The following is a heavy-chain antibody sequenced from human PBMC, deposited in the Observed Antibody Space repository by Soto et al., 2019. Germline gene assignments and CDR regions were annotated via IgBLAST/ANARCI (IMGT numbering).Heavy chain of an antibody. CDR1: GFSLSTSGVG. V-gene: IGHV2-5*02. J-gene: IGHJ3*02. D-gene: IGHD1-1*01. Sequence: QITLKESGPTLVKPTQTLTLTCTFSGFSLSTSGVGVGWIRQPPGKALEWLALIYWDDDKRYSPSLKSRLTINKDTTKNQVVLTMTNMDPVDTATYYCAHITTGTTLGDAFDIWGQGTMVTVSS. CDR2: IYWDDDK. CDR3: AHITTGTTLGDAFDI.